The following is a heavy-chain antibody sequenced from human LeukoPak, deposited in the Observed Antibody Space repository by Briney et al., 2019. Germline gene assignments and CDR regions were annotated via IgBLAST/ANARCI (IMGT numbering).Heavy chain of an antibody. CDR3: AKRSAAAIIPTSDFDY. Sequence: GGSLRLSCAASGFTFSSYAMSWVRQAPGKGLEWVSAISGSGGSTYYADSVKGRFTISRDNSKNTLYLQMNSLRAEDTAVYYCAKRSAAAIIPTSDFDYWGQGTLVTVSS. V-gene: IGHV3-23*01. J-gene: IGHJ4*02. D-gene: IGHD6-13*01. CDR1: GFTFSSYA. CDR2: ISGSGGST.